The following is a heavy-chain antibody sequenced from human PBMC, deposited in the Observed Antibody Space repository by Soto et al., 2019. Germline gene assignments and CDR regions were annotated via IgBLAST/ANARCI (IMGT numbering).Heavy chain of an antibody. CDR3: AGQTFTIAAASYGRSNWFDP. J-gene: IGHJ5*02. D-gene: IGHD6-25*01. CDR1: GGSITSSSHF. Sequence: NPSETLSLTCTVSGGSITSSSHFWGWVRQPPGKGLEWIGTIYFTGNTYYTPSLKSRLTMSIDTSKNEFSLRLNSVTAADTAVYYCAGQTFTIAAASYGRSNWFDPWGPGTLVTVSS. CDR2: IYFTGNT. V-gene: IGHV4-39*01.